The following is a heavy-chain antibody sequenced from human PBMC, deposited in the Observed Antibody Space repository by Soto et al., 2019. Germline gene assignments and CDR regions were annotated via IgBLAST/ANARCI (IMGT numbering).Heavy chain of an antibody. Sequence: LRLSCSASGFTFRDYYINWILAAPVKVLEWVSYISSSSSYTNYADSVKGRFTISRDNAKNSLYLQMNSLRAEDTAVYYCARVEYYYGSGIRGWFDTWGQGTLVTVSS. CDR3: ARVEYYYGSGIRGWFDT. D-gene: IGHD3-10*01. CDR2: ISSSSSYT. CDR1: GFTFRDYY. V-gene: IGHV3-11*05. J-gene: IGHJ5*02.